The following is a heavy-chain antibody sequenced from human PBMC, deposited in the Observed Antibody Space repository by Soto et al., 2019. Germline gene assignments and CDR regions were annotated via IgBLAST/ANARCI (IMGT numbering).Heavy chain of an antibody. CDR3: ARSTYYYDSRGYLEYGMDV. CDR1: GFSLSNARMG. V-gene: IGHV2-26*01. D-gene: IGHD3-22*01. J-gene: IGHJ6*02. CDR2: IFSNDEK. Sequence: SGPTLVNPTETLTLTCTVSGFSLSNARMGVSWIRQPPGKALEWLAHIFSNDEKSYSTSLKSRLTISKDTSKSQVVLTMTNMDPVDTATYYCARSTYYYDSRGYLEYGMDVWGQGTTVTVSS.